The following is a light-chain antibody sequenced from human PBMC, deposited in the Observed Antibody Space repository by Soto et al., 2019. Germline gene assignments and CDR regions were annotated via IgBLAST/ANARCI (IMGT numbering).Light chain of an antibody. V-gene: IGKV3-15*01. CDR1: QSLSNN. Sequence: EIVMTQSPATLSVSPGERASLSCRASQSLSNNLAWYQQKPGQAPRLLIYNASTRPTGIPARFSGSGSGTEFTLTISSLQSEDFAVYYCQQYNKWPLTFGGGTKVETK. CDR2: NAS. CDR3: QQYNKWPLT. J-gene: IGKJ4*01.